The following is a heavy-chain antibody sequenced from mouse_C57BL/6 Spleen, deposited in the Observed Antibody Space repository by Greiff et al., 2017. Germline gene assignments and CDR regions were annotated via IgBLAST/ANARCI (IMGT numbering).Heavy chain of an antibody. Sequence: EVKLMESGPELVKPGASVKISCKASGYSFTGYYMNWVKQSPEKSLEWIGEINPSTGGTTYNQKFKAKATLTVDKSSSTAYMQLKSLTSEDSAVYYCARGDYDAYWGQGTLVTVSA. D-gene: IGHD2-4*01. CDR1: GYSFTGYY. CDR2: INPSTGGT. CDR3: ARGDYDAY. J-gene: IGHJ3*01. V-gene: IGHV1-42*01.